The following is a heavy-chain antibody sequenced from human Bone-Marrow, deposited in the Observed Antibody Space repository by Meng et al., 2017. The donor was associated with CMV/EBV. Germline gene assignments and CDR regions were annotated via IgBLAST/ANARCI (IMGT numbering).Heavy chain of an antibody. CDR3: ARDGHGYSYGYPYYYYGKDV. D-gene: IGHD5-18*01. CDR1: GFTFSSYW. Sequence: GGSLRLSCAASGFTFSSYWMSWVRQAPGKGLEWVANIKQDGSEKYYVDSVKGRFTISRDNAKNSLYLQMNSLRAEDTAVYYCARDGHGYSYGYPYYYYGKDVWGQGTTVTVSS. V-gene: IGHV3-7*01. CDR2: IKQDGSEK. J-gene: IGHJ6*02.